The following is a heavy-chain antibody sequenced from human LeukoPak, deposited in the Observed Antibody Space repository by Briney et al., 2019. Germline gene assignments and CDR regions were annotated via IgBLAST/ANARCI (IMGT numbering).Heavy chain of an antibody. V-gene: IGHV3-21*01. CDR3: ATGGTYFDC. CDR2: ISSTSSHI. J-gene: IGHJ4*02. CDR1: GFTFSSYT. D-gene: IGHD1-26*01. Sequence: PGGSLRLSCAASGFTFSSYTMNWVRQAPGKGLEWVSSISSTSSHIYYANSVKGRFTISRDNAKNSLYLQMNSLRAEDTAVYYCATGGTYFDCWGQGTLVTVSS.